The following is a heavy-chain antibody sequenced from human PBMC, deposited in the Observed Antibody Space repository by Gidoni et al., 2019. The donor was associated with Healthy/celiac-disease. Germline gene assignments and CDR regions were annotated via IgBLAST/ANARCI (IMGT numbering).Heavy chain of an antibody. CDR3: ARQYYYGSGSWDFDY. CDR1: GGYISSSSYY. J-gene: IGHJ4*02. D-gene: IGHD3-10*01. CDR2: IYYSGST. V-gene: IGHV4-39*01. Sequence: QLQLQESGPGLVKPSETLSLTCTVSGGYISSSSYYGGWISQPPGKGLELIGSIYYSGSTYYNPSLKSRVTISVDTSKTQFSLKLSSVTAADTAVYYCARQYYYGSGSWDFDYWGQGTLFTVSS.